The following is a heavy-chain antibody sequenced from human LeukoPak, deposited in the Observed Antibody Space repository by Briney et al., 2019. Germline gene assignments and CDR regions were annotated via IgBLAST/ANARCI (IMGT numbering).Heavy chain of an antibody. CDR3: ARRLGDYYHYGMDV. V-gene: IGHV3-7*03. CDR2: IKQDGSEK. D-gene: IGHD4-11*01. Sequence: GGSMRLSCAASGFTFSSHWMTWVRQAPGKGLEWVANIKQDGSEKYYVDSVKGRFTISRDNAKNSLYLQMNSLRAEDTAVYYCARRLGDYYHYGMDVWGKGTTVTVSS. CDR1: GFTFSSHW. J-gene: IGHJ6*04.